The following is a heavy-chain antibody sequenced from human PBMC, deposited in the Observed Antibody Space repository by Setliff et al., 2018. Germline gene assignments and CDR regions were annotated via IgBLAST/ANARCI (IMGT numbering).Heavy chain of an antibody. CDR3: ARAYSSSWYSSRYYFDY. D-gene: IGHD6-13*01. Sequence: SETLSLTCSVSGGSISTYHWSWIRQPPEKGLEWIAYIHYSGSTNQNPSLKSRVTISVDTSKNQFSLKMSSMTAADTAVYYCARAYSSSWYSSRYYFDYWGQGTLVTVSS. CDR1: GGSISTYH. CDR2: IHYSGST. J-gene: IGHJ4*02. V-gene: IGHV4-59*01.